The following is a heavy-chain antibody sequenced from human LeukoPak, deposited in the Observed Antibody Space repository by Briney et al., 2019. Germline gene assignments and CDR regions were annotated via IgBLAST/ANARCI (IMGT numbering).Heavy chain of an antibody. V-gene: IGHV3-33*01. D-gene: IGHD3-22*01. Sequence: GGSLRLSCAASGLTFSSYGMHWVRQAPGKGLEWVVVMWYDGSNKYYADAVKGRFTLSRYNSKNTLYLQMNSLRAEDTAVYYCARGSGTYYYDSSGCRFEYWGQGTLVTVSS. CDR2: MWYDGSNK. J-gene: IGHJ4*02. CDR3: ARGSGTYYYDSSGCRFEY. CDR1: GLTFSSYG.